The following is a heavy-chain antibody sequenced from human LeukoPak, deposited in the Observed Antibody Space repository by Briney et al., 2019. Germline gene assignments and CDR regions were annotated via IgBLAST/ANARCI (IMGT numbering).Heavy chain of an antibody. CDR1: GFTFSSYG. J-gene: IGHJ4*02. V-gene: IGHV3-30*02. D-gene: IGHD3-10*01. CDR3: ARSWAPYYYGSGSYQDY. Sequence: PGGSLRLSCAASGFTFSSYGMHWVRQAPGKGLEWVAFIRYDGSNKYYADSVKGRFTISSDNSKNTLYLQMNSLRAEDTAVYYCARSWAPYYYGSGSYQDYWGQGTLVTVSS. CDR2: IRYDGSNK.